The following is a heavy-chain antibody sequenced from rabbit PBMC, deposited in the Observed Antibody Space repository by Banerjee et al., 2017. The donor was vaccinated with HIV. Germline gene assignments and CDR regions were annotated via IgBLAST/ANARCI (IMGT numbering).Heavy chain of an antibody. CDR2: INTISGDT. J-gene: IGHJ4*01. CDR1: GFSFRSYW. CDR3: ARDLAGVIGWNFGL. Sequence: QAVQIASGGESVKTKGSLTITCTASGFSFRSYWLWWVRQAPGKGLEWIACINTISGDTVYATWAKGRFTISKASWTTVTLQMTSLTAADTASYFCARDLAGVIGWNFGLWGPGTLVTVS. D-gene: IGHD4-1*01. V-gene: IGHV1S45*01.